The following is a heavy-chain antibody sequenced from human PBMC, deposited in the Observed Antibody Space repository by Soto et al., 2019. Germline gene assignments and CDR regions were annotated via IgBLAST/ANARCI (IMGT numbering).Heavy chain of an antibody. J-gene: IGHJ5*02. CDR2: TRNKANSYTT. V-gene: IGHV3-72*01. D-gene: IGHD6-13*01. CDR3: ARVLPEAAGTGGDWFDP. CDR1: GFTFSDHY. Sequence: GGSLRLSCAASGFTFSDHYMDWVRQAPGKGLEWVGRTRNKANSYTTEYAASVKGRFTISRDDSKNSLYLQMNSLKTEDTAVYYCARVLPEAAGTGGDWFDPWGQGTLVTVSS.